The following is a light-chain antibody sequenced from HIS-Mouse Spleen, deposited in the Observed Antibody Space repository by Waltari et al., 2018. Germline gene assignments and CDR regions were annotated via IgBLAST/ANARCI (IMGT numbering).Light chain of an antibody. CDR2: DTN. J-gene: IGLJ3*02. V-gene: IGLV1-51*01. CDR3: GTWDSSLSAWV. Sequence: QSVLTQPPSVSAAPGQKVTISCSGSSSNLGTNYVSWYQQLPGTAPKLLIYDTNKRPSGIPDRFSGSKSGTSATLGITGLQTGDEADYYCGTWDSSLSAWVFGGGTKLTVL. CDR1: SSNLGTNY.